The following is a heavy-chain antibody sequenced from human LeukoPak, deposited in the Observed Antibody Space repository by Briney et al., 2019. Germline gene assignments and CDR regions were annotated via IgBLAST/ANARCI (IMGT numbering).Heavy chain of an antibody. V-gene: IGHV4-59*08. CDR1: GGSISSYY. J-gene: IGHJ3*02. CDR3: AGVSEAVAGHDAFDI. CDR2: IYYSGST. Sequence: SETLSLTCTVSGGSISSYYWSWIRQPPGKGLEWIGYIYYSGSTNYNPSLKSRVTISVDTSKNQFSLKLSSVTAADTAVYYCAGVSEAVAGHDAFDIWGQGTMVTVSS. D-gene: IGHD6-19*01.